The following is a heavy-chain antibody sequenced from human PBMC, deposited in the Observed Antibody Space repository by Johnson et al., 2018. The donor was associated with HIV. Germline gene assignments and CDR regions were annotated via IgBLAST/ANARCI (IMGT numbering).Heavy chain of an antibody. CDR3: AKKGNVGSWDLDAFDI. V-gene: IGHV3-20*04. D-gene: IGHD1-26*01. J-gene: IGHJ3*02. Sequence: VQLVESGGGLVQPGGSLRVSCAASGFTFSNAWMSWVRQAPGKGLEWVSGINWNGRDTGYADSVKGRFTISRDNAKNSLYLQMNSLRAEDTAIYYCAKKGNVGSWDLDAFDIWGQGTMVTVSS. CDR2: INWNGRDT. CDR1: GFTFSNAW.